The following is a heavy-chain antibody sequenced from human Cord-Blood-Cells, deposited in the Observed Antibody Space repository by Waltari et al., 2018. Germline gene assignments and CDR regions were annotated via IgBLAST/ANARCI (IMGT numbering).Heavy chain of an antibody. D-gene: IGHD6-13*01. CDR3: ARVKSSSWYYWYFDL. J-gene: IGHJ2*01. CDR1: VGSISSISYY. CDR2: IYYSGST. Sequence: QLQLQESGPGLVKPSENLSPTCTVSVGSISSISYYWGWHRQPPGKGLEGIGSIYYSGSTYYNPSLKSRVNISVDTSKNQFSLKLSSVTAADTAVYYCARVKSSSWYYWYFDLWGRGTLVTVSS. V-gene: IGHV4-39*01.